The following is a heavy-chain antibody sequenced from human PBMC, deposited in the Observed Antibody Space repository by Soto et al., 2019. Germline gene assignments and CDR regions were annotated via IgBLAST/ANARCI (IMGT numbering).Heavy chain of an antibody. CDR3: ARGGGRGIAARNYYYYGMDV. CDR1: GGSFSGYY. J-gene: IGHJ6*02. V-gene: IGHV4-34*01. D-gene: IGHD6-6*01. Sequence: SETLSLTCAVYGGSFSGYYRSWIRQPPGKGLEWIGEINHSGSTNYNPTLKSRVTISVDTSKNQFSLKLSSVTAADTAVYYCARGGGRGIAARNYYYYGMDVWGQGTTVTVSS. CDR2: INHSGST.